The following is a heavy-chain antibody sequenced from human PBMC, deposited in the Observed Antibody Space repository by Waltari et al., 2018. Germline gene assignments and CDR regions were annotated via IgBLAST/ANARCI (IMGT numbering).Heavy chain of an antibody. Sequence: QVQLQQWGAGLLKPSETLSLPCAVYGGSFSGYYWSWIRQPPGKGLEWIGEINHSGSTNYNPSLKSRVTISVDTSKNQFSLKLSSVTAADTAVYYCARGGRARRFGVEGGPNAYDIWGQGTMVTVSS. CDR3: ARGGRARRFGVEGGPNAYDI. J-gene: IGHJ3*02. CDR1: GGSFSGYY. CDR2: INHSGST. V-gene: IGHV4-34*01. D-gene: IGHD3-10*01.